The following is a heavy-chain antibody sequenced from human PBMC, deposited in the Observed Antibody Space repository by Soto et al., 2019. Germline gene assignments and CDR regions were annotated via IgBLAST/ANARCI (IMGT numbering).Heavy chain of an antibody. Sequence: GGSLRLSCAASGFTFSIYALSWVRQAPGKGLEWVSAISANGQGIYYADSVRGRFTISRDNSKNTIFLHMDSLRAEDTAVYYCAKDLKYPRDQFHYWAQRTLVTVSS. CDR3: AKDLKYPRDQFHY. CDR1: GFTFSIYA. V-gene: IGHV3-23*01. J-gene: IGHJ4*02. CDR2: ISANGQGI. D-gene: IGHD2-2*01.